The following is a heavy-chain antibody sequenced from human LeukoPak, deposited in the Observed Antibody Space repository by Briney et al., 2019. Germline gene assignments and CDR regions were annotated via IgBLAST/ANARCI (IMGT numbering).Heavy chain of an antibody. CDR1: GYSISSGYY. D-gene: IGHD3-10*01. CDR2: IYHSGST. J-gene: IGHJ6*03. V-gene: IGHV4-38-2*02. CDR3: ARVGDGSGSYYPYYYYMDV. Sequence: SETLSLTCTVSGYSISSGYYWGWIRQPPGKGLEWIGSIYHSGSTYYNPSLKSRVTIPVDTSKNQFSLKLSSVTAADTAVYYCARVGDGSGSYYPYYYYMDVWGKGTTVTVSS.